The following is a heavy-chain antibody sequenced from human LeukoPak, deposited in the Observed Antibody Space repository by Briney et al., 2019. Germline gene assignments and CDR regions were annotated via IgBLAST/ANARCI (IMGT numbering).Heavy chain of an antibody. CDR2: ISSTSIYK. Sequence: GRSLRLSCAASGFTFSSYSMNWVRQAPGKGLEWVSSISSTSIYKYYADSVKGRFTISRDNAKDSLFLQMNSLRAEDTAIYYCARDPRIYCTNGICRDDYFDNWGQGTLVTVSS. D-gene: IGHD2-8*01. V-gene: IGHV3-21*01. CDR1: GFTFSSYS. CDR3: ARDPRIYCTNGICRDDYFDN. J-gene: IGHJ4*02.